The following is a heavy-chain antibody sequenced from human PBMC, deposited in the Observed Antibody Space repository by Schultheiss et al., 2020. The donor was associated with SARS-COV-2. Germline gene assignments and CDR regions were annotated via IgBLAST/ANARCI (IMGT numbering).Heavy chain of an antibody. CDR1: GYSISSGYY. D-gene: IGHD2-15*01. Sequence: SQTLSLTCAVSGYSISSGYYWGWIRQPPGKGLEWIGSIYHSGSTYYNPSLKSRVTISVDRSKNQFSLKLSSVTAADTAVYYCVAYLSWFGGGTGLFDPWGQGTLVTVSS. V-gene: IGHV4-38-2*01. J-gene: IGHJ5*02. CDR2: IYHSGST. CDR3: VAYLSWFGGGTGLFDP.